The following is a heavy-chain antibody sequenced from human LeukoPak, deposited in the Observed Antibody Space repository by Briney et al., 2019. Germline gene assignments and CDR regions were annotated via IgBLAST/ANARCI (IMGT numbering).Heavy chain of an antibody. CDR3: AKGPNYSSSWYDAFDI. Sequence: GGSLRLSCVASGFTFSSYGMHWVRQAPGKGLEWVAFIRYDGSNKYYADSVKGRFTISRDNSKNTLYLQMNSLRAEDTAVYYCAKGPNYSSSWYDAFDIWGQGTMVTVSS. V-gene: IGHV3-30*02. CDR2: IRYDGSNK. D-gene: IGHD6-13*01. CDR1: GFTFSSYG. J-gene: IGHJ3*02.